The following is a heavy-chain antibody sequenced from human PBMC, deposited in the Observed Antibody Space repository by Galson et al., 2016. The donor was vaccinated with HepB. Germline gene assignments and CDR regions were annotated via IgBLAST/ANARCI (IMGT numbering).Heavy chain of an antibody. J-gene: IGHJ6*02. CDR2: ISGSGGRT. CDR3: AKDGYFASGSALYGMDV. CDR1: GFRFSSYA. V-gene: IGHV3-23*01. Sequence: SLRLSCAASGFRFSSYAVSWVRQAPGKGLEWVSGISGSGGRTYYADSVRGRFTISRDNSKNTVYLQMNSLRVEDTALYYCAKDGYFASGSALYGMDVWGQGTTATVSS. D-gene: IGHD3-10*01.